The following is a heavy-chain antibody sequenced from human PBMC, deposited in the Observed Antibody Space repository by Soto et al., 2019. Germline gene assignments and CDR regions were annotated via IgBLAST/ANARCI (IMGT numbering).Heavy chain of an antibody. V-gene: IGHV5-51*01. CDR3: ARVVVVTAIPVYYFDY. CDR1: GYSFTSYW. CDR2: IYPGDSDT. D-gene: IGHD2-21*02. J-gene: IGHJ4*02. Sequence: GESLKISCKGSGYSFTSYWIGWVRQMPGKGLEWMGIIYPGDSDTRYSPSFQGQVTIAADKSISTAYLQWSSLKASDTAMYYCARVVVVTAIPVYYFDYWGQGTLVTVSS.